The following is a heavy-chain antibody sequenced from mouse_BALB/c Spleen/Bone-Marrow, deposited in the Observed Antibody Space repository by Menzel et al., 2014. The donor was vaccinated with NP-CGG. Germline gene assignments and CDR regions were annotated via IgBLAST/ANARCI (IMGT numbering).Heavy chain of an antibody. CDR3: ARISYYGGFAY. J-gene: IGHJ3*01. CDR2: INPDSSTL. D-gene: IGHD1-1*01. Sequence: EAQRVESGGGLVQPGRSLKLSCAASGFEFSGFWMGWVRQAPGKGLEWIGEINPDSSTLNYTPSLKDRFIISRDNAKNTQYLQMSKVRSEDTALYYCARISYYGGFAYWGQETLLTVSA. CDR1: GFEFSGFW. V-gene: IGHV4-1*02.